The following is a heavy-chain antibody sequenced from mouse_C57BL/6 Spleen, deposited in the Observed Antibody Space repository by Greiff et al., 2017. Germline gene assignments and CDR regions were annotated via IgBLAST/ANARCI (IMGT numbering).Heavy chain of an antibody. CDR1: GFTFSNYW. CDR3: STVVALYAMDY. V-gene: IGHV6-3*01. J-gene: IGHJ4*01. Sequence: EVKLMESGGGLVQPGGSMKLSCVASGFTFSNYWMNWVRQSPEKGLEWVAQIRLKSDNYATHYAESVKGRFTISRDDSKSSVYLQMNNLRAEDTGIYYCSTVVALYAMDYWGQGTSVTVSS. CDR2: IRLKSDNYAT. D-gene: IGHD1-1*01.